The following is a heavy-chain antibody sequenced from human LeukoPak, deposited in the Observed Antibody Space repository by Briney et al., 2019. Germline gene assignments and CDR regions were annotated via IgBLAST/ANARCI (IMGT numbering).Heavy chain of an antibody. CDR3: AREYYYDSSGYSVDYYYYGMDV. J-gene: IGHJ6*02. Sequence: ASVRVSCKTSGYTFTDYFVHWVRQAPGQGLEWMGWINPNSGGTEYAQKFLGRVTMTRDTSISTAYMELSRLRSDDTAVYFCAREYYYDSSGYSVDYYYYGMDVWGQGTTVTVSS. CDR1: GYTFTDYF. V-gene: IGHV1-2*02. CDR2: INPNSGGT. D-gene: IGHD3-22*01.